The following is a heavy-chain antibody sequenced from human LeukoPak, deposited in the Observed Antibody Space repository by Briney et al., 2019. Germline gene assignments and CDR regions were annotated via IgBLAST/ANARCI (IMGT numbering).Heavy chain of an antibody. CDR3: AREYYYDSSGYSVDYYYYGMDV. J-gene: IGHJ6*02. Sequence: ASVRVSCKTSGYTFTDYFVHWVRQAPGQGLEWMGWINPNSGGTEYAQKFLGRVTMTRDTSISTAYMELSRLRSDDTAVYFCAREYYYDSSGYSVDYYYYGMDVWGQGTTVTVSS. CDR1: GYTFTDYF. V-gene: IGHV1-2*02. CDR2: INPNSGGT. D-gene: IGHD3-22*01.